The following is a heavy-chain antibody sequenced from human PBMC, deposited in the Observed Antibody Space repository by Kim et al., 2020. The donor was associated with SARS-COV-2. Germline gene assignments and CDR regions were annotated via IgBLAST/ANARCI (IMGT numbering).Heavy chain of an antibody. J-gene: IGHJ6*01. Sequence: SVKVSCKASGGTLTNFSISWVRQAPGKGLEWMGGFIPIYGTANYAQKFQDRVTITADETTSTAYMELRSLRSEDTAVYYCATGASVIHDYYFGM. V-gene: IGHV1-69*13. D-gene: IGHD2-21*01. CDR1: GGTLTNFS. CDR2: FIPIYGTA. CDR3: ATGASVIHDYYFGM.